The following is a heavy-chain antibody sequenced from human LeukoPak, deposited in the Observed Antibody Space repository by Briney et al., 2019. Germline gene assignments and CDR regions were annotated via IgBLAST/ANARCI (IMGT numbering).Heavy chain of an antibody. CDR1: GGSFSGYY. CDR3: ARLPYDYVWGSYRHHEDY. V-gene: IGHV4-34*01. CDR2: INHSGST. J-gene: IGHJ4*02. D-gene: IGHD3-16*02. Sequence: SETLSLTCAVYGGSFSGYYWSWIRQPPGKGLEWIGEINHSGSTNYNPSLTSRGTISVDTSKNQFSLKLSSVTAADTAVYYCARLPYDYVWGSYRHHEDYWGQGTLVTVSS.